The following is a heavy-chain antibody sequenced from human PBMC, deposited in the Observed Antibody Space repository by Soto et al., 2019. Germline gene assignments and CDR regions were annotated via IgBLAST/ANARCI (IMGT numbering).Heavy chain of an antibody. CDR1: GFTFISYE. Sequence: PGGSLRLSCAASGFTFISYEMNWVRQAPGKGLEWVSYIGGSGAATYYAYSVKGRFTISRDNAKNSLYLQMNSLRVDDTAVYYCERVSSSWPATVVWGQGTTVTVSS. D-gene: IGHD6-13*01. J-gene: IGHJ6*02. CDR3: ERVSSSWPATVV. V-gene: IGHV3-48*03. CDR2: IGGSGAAT.